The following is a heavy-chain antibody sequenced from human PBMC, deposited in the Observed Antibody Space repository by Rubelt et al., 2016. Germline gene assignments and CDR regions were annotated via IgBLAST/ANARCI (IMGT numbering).Heavy chain of an antibody. Sequence: EVQLVESGGGLVQPGGSLRLSCAASGFSFDAYAMHWVRQAPGKGLEWVAAISGSGGSTFYADSVKGRFPTQRDNSKNTLFLQMNSLRAEDTAVYYCAKDRVGSWFSLDYWGQGTLVTVSS. V-gene: IGHV3-23*04. D-gene: IGHD6-13*01. CDR2: ISGSGGST. J-gene: IGHJ4*02. CDR1: GFSFDAYA. CDR3: AKDRVGSWFSLDY.